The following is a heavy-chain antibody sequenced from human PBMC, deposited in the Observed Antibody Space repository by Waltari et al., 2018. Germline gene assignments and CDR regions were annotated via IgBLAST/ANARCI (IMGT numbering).Heavy chain of an antibody. Sequence: QVQLQQWGAGLLKPSETLSLTCAVYGGSFSGYYWSWIRQPPGKGLEWIGEINHSGSTNYNPSLKSRVTISVDTSKNQFSLKLSSVTAADTAVYYCARDAPSSTAFDYWGQGTLVTVSS. CDR2: INHSGST. CDR3: ARDAPSSTAFDY. D-gene: IGHD6-13*01. V-gene: IGHV4-34*01. J-gene: IGHJ4*02. CDR1: GGSFSGYY.